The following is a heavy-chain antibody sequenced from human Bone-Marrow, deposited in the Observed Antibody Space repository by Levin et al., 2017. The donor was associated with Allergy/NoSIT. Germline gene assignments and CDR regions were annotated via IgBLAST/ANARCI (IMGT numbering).Heavy chain of an antibody. Sequence: SETLSLTCTVSGGSISSGSYYWSWIRQPAGKGLEWIGRIYTSGSTNYNPSLKSRVTISVDTSKNQFSLKLSSVTAADTAVYYCARGVVATPKRTNWFDPWGQGTLVTVSS. J-gene: IGHJ5*02. D-gene: IGHD5-12*01. CDR1: GGSISSGSYY. V-gene: IGHV4-61*02. CDR2: IYTSGST. CDR3: ARGVVATPKRTNWFDP.